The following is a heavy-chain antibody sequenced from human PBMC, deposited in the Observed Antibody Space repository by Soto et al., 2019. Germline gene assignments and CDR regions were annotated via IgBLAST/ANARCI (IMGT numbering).Heavy chain of an antibody. CDR3: AKEGGLSGSYYISSSYYFDY. CDR1: GFTFSSYA. D-gene: IGHD1-26*01. Sequence: GGSLRVDCVASGFTFSSYAMHWAQQAPGKGLEWVALISYDGSNTYYADSVKGRFTISRDNSKNTLYLQMNSLRAEDTSVYYCAKEGGLSGSYYISSSYYFDYWGQGPLVTVSS. V-gene: IGHV3-30*18. J-gene: IGHJ4*02. CDR2: ISYDGSNT.